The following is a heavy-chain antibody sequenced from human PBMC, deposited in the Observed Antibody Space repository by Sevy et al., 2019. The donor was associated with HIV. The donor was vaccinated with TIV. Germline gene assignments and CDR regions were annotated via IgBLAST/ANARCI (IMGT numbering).Heavy chain of an antibody. D-gene: IGHD3-22*01. CDR2: IYSDGST. Sequence: GGSLRLSCAASGFTVSDNYMSWVRQAPGKGLEWVSVIYSDGSTYYADSVKGRFTISRDNSKNTLYLQMNSLRAEDTAVYYCANDASDYVSSGYLERDAFDIWGQGTMVTVSS. CDR1: GFTVSDNY. V-gene: IGHV3-53*01. CDR3: ANDASDYVSSGYLERDAFDI. J-gene: IGHJ3*02.